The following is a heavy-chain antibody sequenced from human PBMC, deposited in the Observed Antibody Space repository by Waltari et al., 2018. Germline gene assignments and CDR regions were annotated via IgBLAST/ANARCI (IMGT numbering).Heavy chain of an antibody. J-gene: IGHJ5*02. CDR3: ARGSVVSSNWFDP. Sequence: QVQLVQSGAEVREPGASVKVSCRTSGYTFTGYYMHWVRQAPGQGLEWLGWINPNNGATKYAQKFQGRVTMTRDTSISTAYMEMSSLTSDDTAVYYCARGSVVSSNWFDPWGQGTLVTVSS. V-gene: IGHV1-2*02. CDR1: GYTFTGYY. CDR2: INPNNGAT.